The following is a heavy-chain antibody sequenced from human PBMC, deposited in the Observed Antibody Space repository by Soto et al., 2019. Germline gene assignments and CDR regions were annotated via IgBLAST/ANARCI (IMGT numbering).Heavy chain of an antibody. CDR3: ARRKVGATRPYYFDY. V-gene: IGHV4-34*01. D-gene: IGHD1-26*01. J-gene: IGHJ4*02. CDR2: INHSGST. CDR1: GGSFSGYY. Sequence: QVQLQQWGAGLLKPSETLSLTCAVYGGSFSGYYWSWIRQPPGKGLEWIGEINHSGSTNYNPSLKSRVTISVDTSKNQFSLKLSSVTAADTAVYYCARRKVGATRPYYFDYWGQGTLVTVSS.